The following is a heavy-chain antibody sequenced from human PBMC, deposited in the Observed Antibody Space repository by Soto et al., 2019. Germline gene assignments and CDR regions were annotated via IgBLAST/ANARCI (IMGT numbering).Heavy chain of an antibody. V-gene: IGHV3-48*03. CDR1: GFTFSSCE. Sequence: EVQLVESGGGLEQPGGSLRLSCAASGFTFSSCEMNWVRQAPGKGLEWVSYVGSSGNTKYYADSVKGRFTISRDNAKNSLYLQMNSLRAEDTAVYYCARGLEYYFKPGVFDIWGQGTMVTVSS. J-gene: IGHJ3*02. D-gene: IGHD3-10*01. CDR3: ARGLEYYFKPGVFDI. CDR2: VGSSGNTK.